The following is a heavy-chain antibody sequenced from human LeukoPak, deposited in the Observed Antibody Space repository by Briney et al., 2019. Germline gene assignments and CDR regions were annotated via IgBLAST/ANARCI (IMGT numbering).Heavy chain of an antibody. Sequence: GGSLRLSCEASGFTFSSYWMHWVRQAPGKGLVWVSRINGDGSDTNSADSVKGRFTISRDNAKNTLYLQMNSLRAEDTALYYCVRGLGSGYSYAYGVHWGQGTLVTVSS. CDR3: VRGLGSGYSYAYGVH. J-gene: IGHJ4*02. CDR1: GFTFSSYW. D-gene: IGHD5-18*01. V-gene: IGHV3-74*01. CDR2: INGDGSDT.